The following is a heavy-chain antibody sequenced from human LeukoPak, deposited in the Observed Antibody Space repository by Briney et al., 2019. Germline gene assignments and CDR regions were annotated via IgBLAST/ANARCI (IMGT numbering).Heavy chain of an antibody. CDR2: INPNSGGT. CDR1: GYTFTGYY. D-gene: IGHD3-10*01. CDR3: ARERVYGSGTYSYFYYYGMDV. J-gene: IGHJ6*02. Sequence: ASVKVSCKASGYTFTGYYMHWVRQAPGQGLEWMGWINPNSGGTNYAQKFQGRVTMTRDTSISTAYMELSRLRSDDTAVYYCARERVYGSGTYSYFYYYGMDVWGQGTTVTVSS. V-gene: IGHV1-2*02.